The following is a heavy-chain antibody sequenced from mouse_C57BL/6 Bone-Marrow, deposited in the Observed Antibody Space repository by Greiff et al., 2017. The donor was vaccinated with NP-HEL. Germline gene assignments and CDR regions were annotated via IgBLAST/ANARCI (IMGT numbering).Heavy chain of an antibody. V-gene: IGHV1-55*01. CDR3: ARNYDFSFAY. CDR1: GYTFTSYW. Sequence: VQLQQPGAELVKPGASVKMSCKASGYTFTSYWITWVKQRPGQGLEWIGDIYPGSGSTNYNEKFKSKATLTVATSSSTAYMQLSSLTSEDSAVYYCARNYDFSFAYWGQGTLVTVSA. CDR2: IYPGSGST. J-gene: IGHJ3*01. D-gene: IGHD2-4*01.